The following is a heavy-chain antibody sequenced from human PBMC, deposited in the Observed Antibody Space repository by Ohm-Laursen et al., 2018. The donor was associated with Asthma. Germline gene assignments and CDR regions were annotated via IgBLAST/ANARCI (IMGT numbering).Heavy chain of an antibody. V-gene: IGHV4-30-2*01. CDR1: GGSISSGGYS. J-gene: IGHJ6*02. D-gene: IGHD3-10*01. Sequence: SETLSLTCPVSGGSISSGGYSWSWIRQPPGKGLEWIGYIYHSGSTYYNPSLKSRVTISVDRSKNQFSLKLSSVTAEDTAVYYCARDTLWFRELSTTSHYYGMDVWGQGTLVTVSS. CDR2: IYHSGST. CDR3: ARDTLWFRELSTTSHYYGMDV.